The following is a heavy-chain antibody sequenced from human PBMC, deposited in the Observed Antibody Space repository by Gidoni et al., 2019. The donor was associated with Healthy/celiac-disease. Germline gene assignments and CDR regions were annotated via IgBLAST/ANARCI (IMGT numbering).Heavy chain of an antibody. V-gene: IGHV3-30*04. D-gene: IGHD6-6*01. CDR3: ARGDSSSALFDY. J-gene: IGHJ4*02. Sequence: QVQLVESGGGVVQPGRSLRLSCAASGFPFSSYALHWVRQAPGKGLEWVAVISYDGSNKYYADSVKGRFTISRDNSKNTLYLQMNSLRAEDTAVYYCARGDSSSALFDYWGQGTLVTVSS. CDR1: GFPFSSYA. CDR2: ISYDGSNK.